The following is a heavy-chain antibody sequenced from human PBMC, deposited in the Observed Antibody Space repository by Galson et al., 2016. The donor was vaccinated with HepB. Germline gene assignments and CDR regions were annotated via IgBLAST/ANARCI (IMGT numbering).Heavy chain of an antibody. V-gene: IGHV3-33*01. Sequence: SLRLSCATSGFIFSNYGIHWVRQPPGKGLEWVAIIWHDGSSEYYADSVKGRFTISRDNSRNTLYLQMSNVSADDTAVYYCARDRSYNYGNPLDYWGQGTLVTVSS. CDR2: IWHDGSSE. D-gene: IGHD5-24*01. J-gene: IGHJ4*02. CDR3: ARDRSYNYGNPLDY. CDR1: GFIFSNYG.